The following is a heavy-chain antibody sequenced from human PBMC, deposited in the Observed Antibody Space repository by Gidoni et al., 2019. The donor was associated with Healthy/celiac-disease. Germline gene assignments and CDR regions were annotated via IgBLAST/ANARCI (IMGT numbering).Heavy chain of an antibody. CDR1: GFTFSRYG. CDR3: AKVSSGWELHSSAFDI. CDR2: ISYDGSNK. J-gene: IGHJ3*02. D-gene: IGHD1-26*01. Sequence: QVQLVESGGGVVQPGRSLRLSCAASGFTFSRYGMHWVRQAPGKGLEWVAVISYDGSNKYYADSVKGRFTISRDNSKNTLYLQMNSLRAEDTAVYYCAKVSSGWELHSSAFDIWGQGTMVTVSS. V-gene: IGHV3-30*18.